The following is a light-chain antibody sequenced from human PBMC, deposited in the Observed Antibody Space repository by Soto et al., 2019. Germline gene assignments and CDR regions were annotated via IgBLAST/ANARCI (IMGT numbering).Light chain of an antibody. CDR3: QQFHSYPLT. CDR1: QSVLYSSNNKNY. Sequence: DIVMTQSPDSLAVSLGERATINCKSSQSVLYSSNNKNYLAWYQQKPGQPPKLLIYWASTRESGVPDRFSGSGSGTDFTLTINSLQAEDVAVYYCQQFHSYPLTFGGGTKVDIK. J-gene: IGKJ4*01. V-gene: IGKV4-1*01. CDR2: WAS.